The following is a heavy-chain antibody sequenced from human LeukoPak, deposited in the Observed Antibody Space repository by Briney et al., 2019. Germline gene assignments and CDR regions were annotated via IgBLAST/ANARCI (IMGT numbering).Heavy chain of an antibody. V-gene: IGHV1-18*01. D-gene: IGHD2-15*01. CDR3: ARDDKNGRWSWFDP. CDR1: GYTFTNYG. Sequence: GASVKASCKASGYTFTNYGISWVRQAPGQGPEWMGWISAYNGHTNYAQSVQGRVIMTTDTSTSTAYLEVRSLRFDDTAVYYCARDDKNGRWSWFDPWGQGTPVTVSS. J-gene: IGHJ5*02. CDR2: ISAYNGHT.